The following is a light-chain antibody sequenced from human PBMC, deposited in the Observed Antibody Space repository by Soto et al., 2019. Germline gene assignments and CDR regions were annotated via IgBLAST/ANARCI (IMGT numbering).Light chain of an antibody. V-gene: IGLV2-14*01. CDR1: SSDVGGYNY. J-gene: IGLJ2*01. CDR2: DVS. CDR3: SSYTSSSTPG. Sequence: QSPLTQPASVSGSPGQSITISCTGTSSDVGGYNYVSWYQQHPGKAPKLMIYDVSNRPSGVSNRFSGSKSGNTASLTISGLQAEDEADYYCSSYTSSSTPGFGGGTKLTVL.